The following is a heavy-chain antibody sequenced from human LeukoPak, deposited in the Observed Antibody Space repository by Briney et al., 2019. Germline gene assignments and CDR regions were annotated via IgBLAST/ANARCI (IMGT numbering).Heavy chain of an antibody. Sequence: AAVKVSCKASGYPFDNFGLTWVRQAPGQGLEWMGWINPTSGGTNYAQKFQGRVTMTRDTSISTAYMELSRLRSDDTAVYYCAREEGYCSGGNCYSVHVWGQGTLVTVSS. CDR2: INPTSGGT. V-gene: IGHV1-2*02. CDR3: AREEGYCSGGNCYSVHV. D-gene: IGHD2-15*01. CDR1: GYPFDNFG. J-gene: IGHJ4*02.